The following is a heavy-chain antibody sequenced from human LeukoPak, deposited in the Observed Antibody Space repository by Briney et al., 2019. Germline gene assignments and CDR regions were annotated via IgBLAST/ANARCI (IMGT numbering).Heavy chain of an antibody. J-gene: IGHJ4*02. Sequence: SQTLSLTCAVSGGSISSGGYSWTWIRQPPGKGLEWIGYIYQSGNTFYNPSLKSRVSISVDRSKNHFSLKLSSVTAADTAVYYCARAEMATDLPDYWGQGTLVTVSS. CDR3: ARAEMATDLPDY. CDR1: GGSISSGGYS. V-gene: IGHV4-30-2*01. CDR2: IYQSGNT. D-gene: IGHD5-24*01.